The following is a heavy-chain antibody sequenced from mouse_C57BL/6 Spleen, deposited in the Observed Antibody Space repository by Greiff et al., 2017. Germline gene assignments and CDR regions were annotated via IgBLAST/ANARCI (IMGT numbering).Heavy chain of an antibody. J-gene: IGHJ1*03. CDR2: ISSGSSTI. CDR3: ARCFITTVVAHWYFDV. Sequence: EVMLVESGGGLVKPGGSLKLSCAASGFTFSDYGMHWVRQAPEQGLEWVAYISSGSSTIYYADTVKGRFTISRDNAKNTLFLQMTSLRSEDTAMYYCARCFITTVVAHWYFDVWGTGTTVTVSS. D-gene: IGHD1-1*01. V-gene: IGHV5-17*01. CDR1: GFTFSDYG.